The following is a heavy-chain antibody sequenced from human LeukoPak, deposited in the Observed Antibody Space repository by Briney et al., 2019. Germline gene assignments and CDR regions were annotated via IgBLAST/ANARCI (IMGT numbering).Heavy chain of an antibody. V-gene: IGHV1-69*01. D-gene: IGHD6-19*01. CDR1: GGTFSSYA. CDR3: AVGYSSGWYVLDY. J-gene: IGHJ4*02. Sequence: SVKVSCKASGGTFSSYAISWVRQAPGQGLEWMGGIIPIFGTANYAQKFQGRVTITADESMSTAYMELSSLRSEDTAVYYCAVGYSSGWYVLDYWGQGTLVTVSS. CDR2: IIPIFGTA.